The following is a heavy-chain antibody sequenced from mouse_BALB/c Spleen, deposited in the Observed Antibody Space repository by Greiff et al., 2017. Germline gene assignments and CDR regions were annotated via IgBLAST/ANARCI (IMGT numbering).Heavy chain of an antibody. V-gene: IGHV14-3*02. D-gene: IGHD3-1*01. CDR1: GFNIKDTY. CDR3: ARSGGSGINWYFDV. J-gene: IGHJ1*01. CDR2: IDPANGNT. Sequence: EVQLQQSGAELVKPGASVKLSCTASGFNIKDTYMHWVKQRPEQGLEWIGRIDPANGNTKYDPKFQGKATITADTSSNTAYLQLSSLTSEDTAVYYCARSGGSGINWYFDVWGAGTTVTVSS.